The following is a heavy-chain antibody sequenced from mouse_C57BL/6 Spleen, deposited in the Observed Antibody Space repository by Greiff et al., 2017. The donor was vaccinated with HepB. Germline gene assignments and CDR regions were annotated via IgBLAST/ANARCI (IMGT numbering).Heavy chain of an antibody. Sequence: QVQLQQPGAELVKPGASVKLSCKASGYTFTSYWMQWVKQRPGQGLEWIGEIDPSDSYTNYNQKFKGKATLTVDTSSRTAYMQLSSLTSEDSAVYYCASRDYYGSSYVGYFDVWGTGTTVTVSS. D-gene: IGHD1-1*01. CDR1: GYTFTSYW. CDR2: IDPSDSYT. V-gene: IGHV1-50*01. J-gene: IGHJ1*03. CDR3: ASRDYYGSSYVGYFDV.